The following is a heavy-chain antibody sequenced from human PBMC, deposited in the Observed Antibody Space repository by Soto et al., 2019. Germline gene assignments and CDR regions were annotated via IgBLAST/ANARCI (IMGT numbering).Heavy chain of an antibody. J-gene: IGHJ4*02. CDR1: GGTFRSYS. D-gene: IGHD1-26*01. CDR3: ARDGGRHSGGIDY. CDR2: IIPIFGTA. Sequence: QVQLVQSGAEVKKPGSSVKVSCKASGGTFRSYSINWVRQAPGQGLEWMGEIIPIFGTANYAQKFQGRVTITAAEYTSTAYLELTSLRSEDTAVYYCARDGGRHSGGIDYWGQGTLVTVSS. V-gene: IGHV1-69*01.